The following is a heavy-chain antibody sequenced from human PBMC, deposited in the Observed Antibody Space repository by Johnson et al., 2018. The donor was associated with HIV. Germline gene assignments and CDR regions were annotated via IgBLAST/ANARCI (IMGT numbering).Heavy chain of an antibody. V-gene: IGHV3-30*02. J-gene: IGHJ3*02. CDR1: GFSFSSYG. CDR3: ATPQEGYSAFDI. CDR2: IQYDGSSK. D-gene: IGHD2-15*01. Sequence: QVQLVESGGGVVQPGGSLTLSCAASGFSFSSYGIHWVRQAPGKGLEWVTFIQYDGSSKYSADSVKGRFIISRDNSKNTLYLQMNSLRAEDTAVYYCATPQEGYSAFDIWGQGTMVTVSS.